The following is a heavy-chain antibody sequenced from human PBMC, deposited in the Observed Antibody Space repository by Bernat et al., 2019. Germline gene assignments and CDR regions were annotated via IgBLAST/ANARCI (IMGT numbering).Heavy chain of an antibody. D-gene: IGHD1-14*01. CDR3: TTVTFQENYWDY. CDR1: GFTFSNAW. Sequence: EVQLVESGGGLVKPGGSLRLSCAASGFTFSNAWMSWVRQAPGKGLGWVGRIKSKTDGGTTDYAEPVKGRFTISRDDSKNTLYLQMNSLKTEDTAVYYCTTVTFQENYWDYWGQGTLVTVSS. CDR2: IKSKTDGGTT. V-gene: IGHV3-15*01. J-gene: IGHJ4*02.